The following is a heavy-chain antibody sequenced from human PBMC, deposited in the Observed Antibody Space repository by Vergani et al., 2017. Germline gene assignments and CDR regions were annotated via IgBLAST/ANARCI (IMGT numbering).Heavy chain of an antibody. Sequence: QVQLVQSGAEVKKPGSSVKVSCKASGGTFSSYAISWVRQAPGQGLEWMGGIIPIFGTANYAQKFQGRVTITADESTSTAYMELSSLRSEDTAVYYCARDXLWSGYQEYDAFDIWGQGTMVTVSS. D-gene: IGHD3-3*01. J-gene: IGHJ3*02. CDR3: ARDXLWSGYQEYDAFDI. V-gene: IGHV1-69*01. CDR2: IIPIFGTA. CDR1: GGTFSSYA.